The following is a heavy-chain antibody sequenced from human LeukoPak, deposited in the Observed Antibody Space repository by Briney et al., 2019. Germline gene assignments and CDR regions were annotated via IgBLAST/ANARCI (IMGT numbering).Heavy chain of an antibody. CDR3: ARDQYYYDSSGYLFDY. D-gene: IGHD3-22*01. CDR1: GGSISRGSYY. CDR2: IYNSGST. J-gene: IGHJ4*02. Sequence: SETLSLTCTVSGGSISRGSYYWSWIRQPAGKGLEWIGRIYNSGSTNYNPSLKSRVTISVDTSKNQFSLKLSSVTAADTAVYYCARDQYYYDSSGYLFDYWGQGTLVTVSS. V-gene: IGHV4-61*02.